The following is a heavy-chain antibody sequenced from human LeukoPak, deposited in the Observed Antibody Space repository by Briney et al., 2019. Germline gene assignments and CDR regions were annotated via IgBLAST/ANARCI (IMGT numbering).Heavy chain of an antibody. CDR1: GGSISSSSYY. CDR2: IYYSGST. D-gene: IGHD3-22*01. CDR3: ARLPSNYYDSSGYYFDY. V-gene: IGHV4-39*01. Sequence: SETLSLTCTVSGGSISSSSYYWGWIRQPPGKGLEWIGSIYYSGSTYYNPSLKSRVTIYVDTSKNEFSLKLSSVTAADTAVYYCARLPSNYYDSSGYYFDYWGQGTLVTVSS. J-gene: IGHJ4*02.